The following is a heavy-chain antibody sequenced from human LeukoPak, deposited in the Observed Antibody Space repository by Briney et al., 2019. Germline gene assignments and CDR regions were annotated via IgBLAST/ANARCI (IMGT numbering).Heavy chain of an antibody. Sequence: GGSLRLSCAASGFTFSSYAMSWVRQAPGKGLEWVSGSSGSGGSTYYADSVKGRFAISRDNSKNTLYLQMNSLRAEDTAVYYCAKDQRAGAYYYSLYGMDVWGQGTTVTVSS. V-gene: IGHV3-23*01. CDR3: AKDQRAGAYYYSLYGMDV. CDR1: GFTFSSYA. CDR2: SSGSGGST. J-gene: IGHJ6*02. D-gene: IGHD3-10*01.